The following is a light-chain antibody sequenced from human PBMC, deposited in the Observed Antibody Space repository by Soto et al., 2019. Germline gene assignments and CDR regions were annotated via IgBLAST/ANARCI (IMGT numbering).Light chain of an antibody. CDR2: AAS. J-gene: IGKJ4*01. CDR1: QGIGVY. Sequence: DIQMTQSPSSVSASLGDRVTITCRASQGIGVYLAWFQQKPGNVPKLLIYAASTLQSGVPSRFSGSGSGTDFTLTISILQPEDVATYYCQMYNSAPLTFGGGTKVEIK. V-gene: IGKV1-27*01. CDR3: QMYNSAPLT.